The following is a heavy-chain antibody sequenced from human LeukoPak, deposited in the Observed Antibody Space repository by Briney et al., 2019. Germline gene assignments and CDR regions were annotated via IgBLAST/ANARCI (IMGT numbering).Heavy chain of an antibody. CDR1: GDSISSSRYY. Sequence: RSSETLSLTCTVSGDSISSSRYYWGWIRQPPGKGLEWIGSIYYSGSTYHNPSLKSRVTISVDTSKNQFSLKLSSVTAADTAVFYCARLPNLYYFDYWGQGTLVTVSS. CDR2: IYYSGST. J-gene: IGHJ4*02. D-gene: IGHD1-14*01. CDR3: ARLPNLYYFDY. V-gene: IGHV4-39*01.